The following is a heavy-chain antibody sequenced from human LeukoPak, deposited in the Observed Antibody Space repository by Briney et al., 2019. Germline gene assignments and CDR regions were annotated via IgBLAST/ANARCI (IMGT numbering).Heavy chain of an antibody. Sequence: GGSPRLSCAASGFTFSSYAMHWVRQAPGKGLEWVAVISYDGSNKYYADSVKGRFTISRDNSKNTLYLQMNSLRAEDTAVYYCARDTSLSGWFDYWGQGTLVTVSS. J-gene: IGHJ4*02. V-gene: IGHV3-30-3*01. D-gene: IGHD6-19*01. CDR3: ARDTSLSGWFDY. CDR1: GFTFSSYA. CDR2: ISYDGSNK.